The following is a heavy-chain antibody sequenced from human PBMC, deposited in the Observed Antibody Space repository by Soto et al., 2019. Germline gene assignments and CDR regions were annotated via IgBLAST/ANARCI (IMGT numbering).Heavy chain of an antibody. CDR3: SKGDTYCGGDCHSPYYYYGMDV. J-gene: IGHJ6*02. CDR1: GFTFSSYA. Sequence: GGSLRLSCAASGFTFSSYAMHWVRQAPGKGLEWVAVISYDGSNKYYADSVKGRFTISRDNSKNTLYLQMNSLRAEDTAVYYCSKGDTYCGGDCHSPYYYYGMDVWGQGTTVTVSS. V-gene: IGHV3-30-3*01. CDR2: ISYDGSNK. D-gene: IGHD2-21*02.